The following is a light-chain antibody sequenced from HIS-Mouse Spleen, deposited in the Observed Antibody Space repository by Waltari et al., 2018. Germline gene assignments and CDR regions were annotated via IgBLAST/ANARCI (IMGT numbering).Light chain of an antibody. CDR1: ALPKKY. V-gene: IGLV3-21*02. J-gene: IGLJ3*02. Sequence: SYELTQPPSVSVSPGQTARITCSGDALPKKYAYWYQQKSGQAPVLVVYDDSDRPSWSPERFSGSNSGHTATLTISRVEAGDEADYYCQVWDSSSDHWVFGGGTKLTVL. CDR2: DDS. CDR3: QVWDSSSDHWV.